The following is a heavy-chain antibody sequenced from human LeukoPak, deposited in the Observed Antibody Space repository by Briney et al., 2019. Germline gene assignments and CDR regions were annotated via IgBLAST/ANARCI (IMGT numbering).Heavy chain of an antibody. D-gene: IGHD5-12*01. V-gene: IGHV6-1*01. J-gene: IGHJ4*02. CDR1: GDSVSRNSAA. Sequence: SQTLSLTCALSGDSVSRNSAAWESVRQSPSRGLEWQRRTYYRSKWYNDYAVSVKSRITINPDTSKNQFSLQLNSVTPEDTAVYYCARDNGYSGLDYWGQGTLVTVSS. CDR2: TYYRSKWYN. CDR3: ARDNGYSGLDY.